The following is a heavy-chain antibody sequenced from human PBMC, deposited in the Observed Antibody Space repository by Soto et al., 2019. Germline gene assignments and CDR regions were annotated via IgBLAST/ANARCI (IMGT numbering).Heavy chain of an antibody. CDR3: AKQFTPHSGGWPDAFDI. D-gene: IGHD6-19*01. CDR2: TSYDGSNK. J-gene: IGHJ3*02. V-gene: IGHV3-30*18. CDR1: GFTFSTYG. Sequence: QVQLVESGGGVVQPGRSLRLSCAASGFTFSTYGMHWVRQAPGKGLEWVAVTSYDGSNKYYTDSVKGRFTISRDNSKNTLYLQMNSLRAEDTAVYYCAKQFTPHSGGWPDAFDIWGQGTMVTVSS.